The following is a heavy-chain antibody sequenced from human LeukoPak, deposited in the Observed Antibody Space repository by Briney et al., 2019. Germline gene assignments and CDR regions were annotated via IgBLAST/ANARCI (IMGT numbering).Heavy chain of an antibody. D-gene: IGHD3-10*01. J-gene: IGHJ5*02. CDR3: ARGGLLWFGESDLNWFDP. CDR2: ISAYNGNT. CDR1: GYTFTSYG. V-gene: IGHV1-18*01. Sequence: ASVKVSCKASGYTFTSYGISWVRQAPGQRLEWMGWISAYNGNTNYAQKLQGRVTMTTDTSTSTAYMELRSLRSDDTAVYYCARGGLLWFGESDLNWFDPWGQGTLVTVSS.